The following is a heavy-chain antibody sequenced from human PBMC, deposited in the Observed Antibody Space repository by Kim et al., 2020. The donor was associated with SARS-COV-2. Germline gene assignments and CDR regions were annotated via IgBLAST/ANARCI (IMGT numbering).Heavy chain of an antibody. J-gene: IGHJ3*01. V-gene: IGHV4-30-4*01. CDR1: GSSMDSGDDF. D-gene: IGHD3-10*01. Sequence: SETLSFTCTVSGSSMDSGDDFWSWIRQPPGKGLEWIGYIYFRGRTFYSPSLAGRVNISSDTSRNQFSLRLRSVTAADAAVYYCVREVSGSAFYYFDSWS. CDR2: IYFRGRT. CDR3: VREVSGSAFYYFDS.